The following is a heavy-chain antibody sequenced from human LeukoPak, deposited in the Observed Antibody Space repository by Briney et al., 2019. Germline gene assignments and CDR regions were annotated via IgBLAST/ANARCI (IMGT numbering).Heavy chain of an antibody. J-gene: IGHJ3*02. CDR3: ARGPGTSSSYAFDI. CDR1: GGSISGLY. CDR2: VYATGST. V-gene: IGHV4-4*07. D-gene: IGHD2-8*01. Sequence: SETLSLTCTVSGGSISGLYWSWIRQPAGKGLEWIGRVYATGSTNYNPSLKSRVTMSVDTSKNQFSLKLSSVTAADTAVYYCARGPGTSSSYAFDIWGQGTMVTVSS.